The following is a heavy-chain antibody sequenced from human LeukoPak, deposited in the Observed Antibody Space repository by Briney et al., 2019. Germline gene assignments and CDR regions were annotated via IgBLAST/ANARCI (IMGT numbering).Heavy chain of an antibody. J-gene: IGHJ6*03. Sequence: ASVKVSCKASGYTFTSYGISWVRQAPGQGLEWMGWSSAYNGNTNYAQKFQGRVTITRNTSISTAYMELSSLRSEDTAVYYCARGASSSGYYYYYYYMDVWGKGTTVTVSS. CDR2: SSAYNGNT. CDR1: GYTFTSYG. CDR3: ARGASSSGYYYYYYYMDV. V-gene: IGHV1-18*01. D-gene: IGHD3-22*01.